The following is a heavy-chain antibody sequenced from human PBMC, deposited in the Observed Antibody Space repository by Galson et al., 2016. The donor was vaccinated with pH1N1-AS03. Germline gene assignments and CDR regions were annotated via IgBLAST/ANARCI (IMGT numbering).Heavy chain of an antibody. CDR1: GGSISSGRYY. CDR3: AREGFETTVTYHYHYYYMDV. J-gene: IGHJ6*03. CDR2: IYTSGSS. Sequence: TLSLTCTVSGGSISSGRYYWSWIRQPAGKGLEWIGRIYTSGSSNYNPSLKSRVTISIETSKNQISLNLRSVTAADTAVYYCAREGFETTVTYHYHYYYMDVWGKGTTVTVSS. D-gene: IGHD4-11*01. V-gene: IGHV4-61*02.